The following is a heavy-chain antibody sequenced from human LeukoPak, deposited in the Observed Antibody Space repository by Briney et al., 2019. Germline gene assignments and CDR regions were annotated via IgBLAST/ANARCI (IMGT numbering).Heavy chain of an antibody. CDR2: ISYDGSNN. CDR3: RTSTGGF. Sequence: GGSLRLSCAASGFTFTNYGMNWVRQAPGKGLEWVTFISYDGSNNYYADSVKGRFTISRDNSKNTLYLQMNSLRTEDTAVYYVRTSTGGFWGQGTLVTVSS. V-gene: IGHV3-30*03. J-gene: IGHJ4*02. CDR1: GFTFTNYG. D-gene: IGHD5-12*01.